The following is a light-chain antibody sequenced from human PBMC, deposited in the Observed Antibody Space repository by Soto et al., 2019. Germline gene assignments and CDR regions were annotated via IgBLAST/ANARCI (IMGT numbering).Light chain of an antibody. V-gene: IGKV1-5*03. CDR3: QQYNSYSQWT. J-gene: IGKJ1*01. Sequence: DIQMTQSPSPLSASVGDRVTITCRDSQTISSWLAWHQQKPGKAPKLLIYKASSLESGVPSRFSGSGSGTEFTLTISSLQPDDFATYYCQQYNSYSQWTFGQGTKVDI. CDR2: KAS. CDR1: QTISSW.